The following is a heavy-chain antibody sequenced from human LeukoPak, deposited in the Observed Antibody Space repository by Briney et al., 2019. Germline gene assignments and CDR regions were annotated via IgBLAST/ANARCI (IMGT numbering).Heavy chain of an antibody. CDR2: IYYSGNT. CDR3: ARGTLGSICYDSSGPDY. J-gene: IGHJ4*02. D-gene: IGHD3-22*01. CDR1: GGSISSSSYY. Sequence: PSETLSLTCTVSGGSISSSSYYWGWIRQPPGKGLEWIGRIYYSGNTYYNPSLKSRVTISVDTSKNQFSLKLSSVTAADTAVYYCARGTLGSICYDSSGPDYWGQGTLVTVSS. V-gene: IGHV4-39*07.